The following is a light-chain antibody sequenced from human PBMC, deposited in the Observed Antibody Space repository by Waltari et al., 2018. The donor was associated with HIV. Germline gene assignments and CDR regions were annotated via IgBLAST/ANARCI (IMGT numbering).Light chain of an antibody. Sequence: ILYASVGGRVTITCRASQSVTTWVAWLQQKPGRSPKPLIYRASALEPGVPSRFRGSGSGTDFTLTISSLQPDDFATYYCQQYDSPPYTFGQGT. CDR1: QSVTTW. CDR2: RAS. V-gene: IGKV1-5*03. CDR3: QQYDSPPYT. J-gene: IGKJ2*01.